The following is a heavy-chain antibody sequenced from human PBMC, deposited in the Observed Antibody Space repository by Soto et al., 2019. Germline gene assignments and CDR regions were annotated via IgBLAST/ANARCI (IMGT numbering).Heavy chain of an antibody. CDR3: ARDQGADSSGWLAY. CDR1: GGTFSSYT. CDR2: IIPILGIA. J-gene: IGHJ4*02. Sequence: QVPLVQSGAEVKKPGSSVKVSCKASGGTFSSYTISWVRQAPGQGLEWMGRIIPILGIANYAQKFQGRVTITADKSTSTAYMELSSLRSEDTAVYYCARDQGADSSGWLAYWGQGTLVTVSS. V-gene: IGHV1-69*08. D-gene: IGHD6-19*01.